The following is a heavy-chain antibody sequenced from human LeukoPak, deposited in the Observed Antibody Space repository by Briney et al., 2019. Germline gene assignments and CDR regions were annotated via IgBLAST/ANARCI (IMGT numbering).Heavy chain of an antibody. Sequence: GASVKVSCKASGDTFSNYNIHWLRQAPGQGLEWMGIVNPSGDSTNYAQNFQGRVTMTGDTSTSTVYMELSSLRSEDTAVYYCARVRDGYNDAYDIWGQGTMVTVTS. V-gene: IGHV1-46*01. CDR1: GDTFSNYN. CDR2: VNPSGDST. D-gene: IGHD5-24*01. CDR3: ARVRDGYNDAYDI. J-gene: IGHJ3*02.